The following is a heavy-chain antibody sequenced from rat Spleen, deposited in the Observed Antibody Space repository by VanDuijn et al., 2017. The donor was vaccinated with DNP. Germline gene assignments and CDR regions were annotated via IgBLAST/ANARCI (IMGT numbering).Heavy chain of an antibody. D-gene: IGHD1-1*01. CDR1: GFSLTSYH. CDR3: AREYYSGGGHWYFDF. J-gene: IGHJ1*01. Sequence: QVQLKESGPGLVQPSQTLSLTCTVSGFSLTSYHVHWVRLPPGKGLEWMGRIQSGGTTDYNSALKSRLSISRDTSKSQVFLKMNSLQGEDIATYYCAREYYSGGGHWYFDFWGPGTMVTVSS. V-gene: IGHV2-27*01. CDR2: IQSGGTT.